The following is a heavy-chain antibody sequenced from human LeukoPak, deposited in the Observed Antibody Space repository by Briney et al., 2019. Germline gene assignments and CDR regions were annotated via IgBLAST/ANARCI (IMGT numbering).Heavy chain of an antibody. J-gene: IGHJ4*02. D-gene: IGHD6-13*01. CDR2: ISYDGTNE. CDR1: GFTFSHHG. Sequence: PGGSLRLSCVASGFTFSHHGIHWVRQAPGKGLEWVAVISYDGTNEYYADSVKGRFTISRDNSKNTLYLQMNSLRAEDTAVYYCAKGGTVQLWGQGTLVTVSS. CDR3: AKGGTVQL. V-gene: IGHV3-30*18.